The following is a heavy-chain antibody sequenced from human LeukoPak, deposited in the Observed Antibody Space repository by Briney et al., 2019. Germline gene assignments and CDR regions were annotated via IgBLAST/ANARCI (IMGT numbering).Heavy chain of an antibody. V-gene: IGHV3-15*01. CDR3: TTADDSSGYHYAADPFDY. D-gene: IGHD3-22*01. CDR1: GFTFSNAW. J-gene: IGHJ4*02. CDR2: IKSKTDGGTT. Sequence: GGSLRLSCAASGFTFSNAWMSWVRQAPGKGLEWVGRIKSKTDGGTTDYAAPVKGRFTISRDDSKNTLYLQMNSLKTEDTAVYYCTTADDSSGYHYAADPFDYWGQGTLVTVSS.